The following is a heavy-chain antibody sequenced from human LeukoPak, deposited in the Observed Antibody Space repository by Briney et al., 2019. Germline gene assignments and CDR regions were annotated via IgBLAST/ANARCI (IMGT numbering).Heavy chain of an antibody. D-gene: IGHD3-22*01. CDR2: IYYSGST. CDR3: ARRDDSSVPFDY. CDR1: GGSISSYY. Sequence: SETLSLTCTVSGGSISSYYWSWIRQPPGKGLEWIGYIYYSGSTNYNPSLKSRVTISVDTSKNQFSLKLSSVTAADTAVYYCARRDDSSVPFDYWGQGTLVTVSS. J-gene: IGHJ4*02. V-gene: IGHV4-59*01.